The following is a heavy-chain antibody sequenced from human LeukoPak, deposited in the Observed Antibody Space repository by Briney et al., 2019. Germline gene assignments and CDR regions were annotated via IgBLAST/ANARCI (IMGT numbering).Heavy chain of an antibody. J-gene: IGHJ3*02. V-gene: IGHV4-34*01. CDR2: INHSGST. CDR3: ARSYSGIFDI. CDR1: GGSFSGYY. Sequence: SETLSLTCAVYGGSFSGYYWSWIRQHPGKGLEWIGEINHSGSTNYNPSLKSRVTISVDTSKNQFSLKLSSVTAADTAVYYCARSYSGIFDIWGQGTMVTVSS. D-gene: IGHD1-26*01.